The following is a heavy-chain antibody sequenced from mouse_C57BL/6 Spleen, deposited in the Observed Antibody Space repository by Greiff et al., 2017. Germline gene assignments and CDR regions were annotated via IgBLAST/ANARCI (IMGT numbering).Heavy chain of an antibody. D-gene: IGHD2-10*01. CDR1: GYAFTNYL. Sequence: VQLQQSGAELVRPGTSVKVSCKASGYAFTNYLIEWVKQRPGQGLEWIGVINPGSGGTNYNEKFKGKATVSADKSSSTAYMQLSSLTSEDSAVYYCARKSCYGNYERYLDVWGKGTSVTVSS. J-gene: IGHJ1*03. CDR3: ARKSCYGNYERYLDV. CDR2: INPGSGGT. V-gene: IGHV1-54*01.